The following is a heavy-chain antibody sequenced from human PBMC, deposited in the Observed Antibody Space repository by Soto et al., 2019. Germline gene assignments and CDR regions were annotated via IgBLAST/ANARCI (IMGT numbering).Heavy chain of an antibody. J-gene: IGHJ2*01. CDR1: GFTFSSYW. CDR3: ARGGSLNWYFDL. V-gene: IGHV3-74*01. Sequence: EVQLVESGGGLVQPGGSLRLSCAASGFTFSSYWMHWVRQAPGKGLVWVSRINSDGSSTNYADSVEGRFTISRDNSKNTLYLQMNSLRAEDTAVYYCARGGSLNWYFDLWGRGTLVTVSS. CDR2: INSDGSST. D-gene: IGHD1-26*01.